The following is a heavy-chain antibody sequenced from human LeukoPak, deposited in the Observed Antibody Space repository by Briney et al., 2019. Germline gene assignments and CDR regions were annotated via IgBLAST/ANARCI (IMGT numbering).Heavy chain of an antibody. D-gene: IGHD2-15*01. CDR2: IYSGGST. V-gene: IGHV3-53*01. J-gene: IGHJ4*02. CDR3: ARGSRGSEFDY. CDR1: GFTVSSNY. Sequence: PGGSLRLSCAASGFTVSSNYMSWVRQAPGKGLEWVSVIYSGGSTYYADSVKGRFTISRDNSKNTLYVQVNSLRAEDTAVYYCARGSRGSEFDYWGQGTLVTVSS.